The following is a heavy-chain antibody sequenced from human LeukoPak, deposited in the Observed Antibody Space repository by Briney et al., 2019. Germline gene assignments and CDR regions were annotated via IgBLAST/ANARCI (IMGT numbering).Heavy chain of an antibody. CDR3: AKVRTYQLLSRGWFDP. CDR2: ISGSGGST. V-gene: IGHV3-23*01. J-gene: IGHJ5*02. Sequence: GGSLRLSCAASGFTFSSYAMSWVRQAPGKGLEWVSAISGSGGSTYYADSVKGRFTISRDNSKNTLYLQMNSLRAEDTAVYCCAKVRTYQLLSRGWFDPWGQGTLVTVSS. CDR1: GFTFSSYA. D-gene: IGHD2-2*01.